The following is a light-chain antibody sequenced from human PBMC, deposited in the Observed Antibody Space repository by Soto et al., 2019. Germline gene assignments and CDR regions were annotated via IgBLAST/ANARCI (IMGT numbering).Light chain of an antibody. CDR3: QQYGGSPYT. CDR2: GAS. J-gene: IGKJ2*01. V-gene: IGKV3-20*01. CDR1: QSVRSNY. Sequence: EIVLTQSPGTLSLSPGERATLSCRASQSVRSNYLAWYQQKPGQAPRLLIYGASSKATGIPDRFGGTGSGTDFTLTISRLEPGDFAVYYCQQYGGSPYTYGLGTKLEIK.